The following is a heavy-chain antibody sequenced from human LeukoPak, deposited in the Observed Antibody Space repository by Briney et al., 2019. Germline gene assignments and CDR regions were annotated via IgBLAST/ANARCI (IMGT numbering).Heavy chain of an antibody. CDR3: TKDKSLFGVISIT. Sequence: TGGSLRLSCAASGFTFNYHAMNWVRQALGKGLEWVSGISPSGGTTFYADFVKGRFTVSRDNSKNMLFLQMHSLSADDTATYYCTKDKSLFGVISITWGQGTLVTVSS. CDR2: ISPSGGTT. D-gene: IGHD3-3*01. V-gene: IGHV3-23*01. J-gene: IGHJ5*02. CDR1: GFTFNYHA.